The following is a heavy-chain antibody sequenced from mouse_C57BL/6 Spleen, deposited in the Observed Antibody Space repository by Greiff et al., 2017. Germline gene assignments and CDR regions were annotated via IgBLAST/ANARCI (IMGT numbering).Heavy chain of an antibody. CDR3: ARSGGSYAMDY. D-gene: IGHD3-2*02. V-gene: IGHV1-64*01. J-gene: IGHJ4*01. Sequence: QVQLQQPGAELVKPGASVKLSCKASGYTFTSYWMHWVKQRPGQGLEWIGMIHPNSGSTNYNEKFKSKATLTVDKSSSTAYMQPSSLTSEDSAVYYCARSGGSYAMDYWGQGTSVTVSS. CDR2: IHPNSGST. CDR1: GYTFTSYW.